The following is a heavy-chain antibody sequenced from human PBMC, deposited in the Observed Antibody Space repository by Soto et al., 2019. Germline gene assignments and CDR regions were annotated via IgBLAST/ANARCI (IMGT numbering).Heavy chain of an antibody. Sequence: SETLSLTCTVSGGSTSSSSYYWGWIRQPPGKGLEWIGSIYYSGSTYYNPSLKSRVTISVDTSKNQFSLKLSSVTAADTAVYYCASGYLRYFDWLLDPYYFDYWGQGTLVTVSS. J-gene: IGHJ4*02. CDR2: IYYSGST. CDR1: GGSTSSSSYY. D-gene: IGHD3-9*01. CDR3: ASGYLRYFDWLLDPYYFDY. V-gene: IGHV4-39*01.